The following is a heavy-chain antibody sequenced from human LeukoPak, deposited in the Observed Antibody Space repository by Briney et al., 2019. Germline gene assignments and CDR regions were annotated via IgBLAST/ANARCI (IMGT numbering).Heavy chain of an antibody. CDR2: IRSKANSYAN. CDR1: GFTFSSSA. D-gene: IGHD6-19*01. V-gene: IGHV3-73*01. CDR3: TSTHADSSGWYSHGAFDI. J-gene: IGHJ3*02. Sequence: GESLTLSCAASGFTFSSSALHWVRQASGKGLEWVGRIRSKANSYANAYAASVKSRLTISREDSKNTTYLAMNSLKTEDTAVYYCTSTHADSSGWYSHGAFDIWGQGTMVTVSS.